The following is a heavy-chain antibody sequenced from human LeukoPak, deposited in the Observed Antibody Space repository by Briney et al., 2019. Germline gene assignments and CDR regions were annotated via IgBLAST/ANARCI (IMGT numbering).Heavy chain of an antibody. CDR3: AKDLTYNEVKAFDI. CDR2: ISGSGST. D-gene: IGHD1-1*01. CDR1: GFTFSRYA. V-gene: IGHV3-23*01. J-gene: IGHJ3*02. Sequence: AGGSLRLSCAASGFTFSRYAMTWVRQAPGKGLEWVSAISGSGSTSYADSVKGRFTISRDNSKNTLYLQMNSLRAEDTAVYYCAKDLTYNEVKAFDIWGQGTMVTVSS.